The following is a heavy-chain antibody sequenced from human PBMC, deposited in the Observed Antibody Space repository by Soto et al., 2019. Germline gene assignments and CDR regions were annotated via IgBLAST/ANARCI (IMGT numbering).Heavy chain of an antibody. J-gene: IGHJ6*02. CDR2: IKQDGSEE. V-gene: IGHV3-7*01. CDR1: GFTFSSYW. D-gene: IGHD6-13*01. CDR3: ATIAASGRGWDV. Sequence: EVQLVESGGGLVQPGGSLRLSCVDSGFTFSSYWMSWVRQAPVKGVEWVGNIKQDGSEENSVDSVKGRFTISRDNAKNTMYLQMNSLRVEDTAVYYCATIAASGRGWDVWGQGTTVVVS.